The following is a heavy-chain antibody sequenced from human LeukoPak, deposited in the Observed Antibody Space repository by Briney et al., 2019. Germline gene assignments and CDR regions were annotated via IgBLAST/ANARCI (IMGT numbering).Heavy chain of an antibody. CDR2: ISSSSSYI. V-gene: IGHV3-21*01. CDR3: AKVDRGDYSSSPVPYYNYYMNV. CDR1: GFTFSSYS. D-gene: IGHD6-13*01. J-gene: IGHJ6*03. Sequence: GGSLRLSCAASGFTFSSYSMNWVRQAPGKGLEWVSSISSSSSYIYYADSVRGRFAISRDNAKNLLYLHMNSLRVEDTAVYYCAKVDRGDYSSSPVPYYNYYMNVWGKGTTVTVSS.